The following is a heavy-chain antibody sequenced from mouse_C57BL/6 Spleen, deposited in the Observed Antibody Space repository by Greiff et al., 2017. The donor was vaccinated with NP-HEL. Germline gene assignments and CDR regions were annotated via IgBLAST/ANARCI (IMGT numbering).Heavy chain of an antibody. CDR2: IYPGSGST. Sequence: VQLQQPGAELVKPGASVKMSCKASGYTFTSYWITWVQQGPGQGLEWIGDIYPGSGSTNYNEKFKSKATLTGDTSSSIAYMQLSRLTSEDSAVYYDARRGAFYGSGGYYAMDYWGQGTSVTVSS. V-gene: IGHV1-55*01. CDR3: ARRGAFYGSGGYYAMDY. CDR1: GYTFTSYW. D-gene: IGHD1-1*01. J-gene: IGHJ4*01.